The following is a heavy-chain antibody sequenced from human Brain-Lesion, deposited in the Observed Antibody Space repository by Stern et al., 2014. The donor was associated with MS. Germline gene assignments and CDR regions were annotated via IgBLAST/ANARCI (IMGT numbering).Heavy chain of an antibody. CDR1: GFSLSNAAMG. J-gene: IGHJ4*02. CDR2: IFSTGET. Sequence: ESGPVLVKPTATLKLSCSVSGFSLSNAAMGVSWIRQPPGIALECLANIFSTGETAYSTSLKSRLTTSKDTSRSQVVLTMTNMDPVDTATYYCARMREYCSGGICFAGYYDSWGQGTLVTVSS. V-gene: IGHV2-26*01. CDR3: ARMREYCSGGICFAGYYDS. D-gene: IGHD2-15*01.